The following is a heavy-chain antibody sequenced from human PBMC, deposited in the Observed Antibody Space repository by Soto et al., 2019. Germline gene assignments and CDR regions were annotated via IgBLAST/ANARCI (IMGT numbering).Heavy chain of an antibody. Sequence: SETLSLTCTVSGGSISSSSYYWGGIRQPPGKGLEWIGSIYYSGSTYYNPSLKSRVTISVDTSKNQFPLKLSSVTAADTAVYYCARTQGRSMLYYYYGMDVWGQGTTVTVSS. CDR2: IYYSGST. CDR3: ARTQGRSMLYYYYGMDV. J-gene: IGHJ6*02. D-gene: IGHD2-8*01. CDR1: GGSISSSSYY. V-gene: IGHV4-39*01.